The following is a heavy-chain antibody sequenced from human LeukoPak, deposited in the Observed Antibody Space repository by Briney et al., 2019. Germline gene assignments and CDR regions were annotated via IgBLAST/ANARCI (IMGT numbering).Heavy chain of an antibody. Sequence: GASVKVSCKASGGTFSSYAISWVRQAPGQGLEWMGGIIPIFGTANYAQKFQGRVTITTDESTSTAYMELSSLRSEDTAVYYCARDRYGYYYGWFDPWGQGTLVTVSS. V-gene: IGHV1-69*05. J-gene: IGHJ5*02. D-gene: IGHD3-22*01. CDR3: ARDRYGYYYGWFDP. CDR1: GGTFSSYA. CDR2: IIPIFGTA.